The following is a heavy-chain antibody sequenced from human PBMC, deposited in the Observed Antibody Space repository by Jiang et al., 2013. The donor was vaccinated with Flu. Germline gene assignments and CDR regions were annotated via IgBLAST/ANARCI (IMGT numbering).Heavy chain of an antibody. V-gene: IGHV4-30-2*01. CDR3: ARGYGSGSYYNGIDYYFDY. CDR2: IYHSGST. Sequence: IYHSGSTYYNPYPSKSRVTISVDRSKNQFSLKLSSVTAADTAVYYCARGYGSGSYYNGIDYYFDYWGQGTLVTVSS. J-gene: IGHJ4*02. D-gene: IGHD3-10*01.